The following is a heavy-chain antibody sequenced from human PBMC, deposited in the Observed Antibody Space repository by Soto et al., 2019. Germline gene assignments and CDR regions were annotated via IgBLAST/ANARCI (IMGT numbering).Heavy chain of an antibody. CDR3: AKGGLLPRANRWF. CDR1: GFTFNNYV. Sequence: EVQLLESGGGLLQPGGSLRLSCAASGFTFNNYVMNWVRQAPGKGLDWVSTISGSGVDTYYPDSVKGRVTISRDNSKNTLYLQINSLRAEDTAVYYCAKGGLLPRANRWFWGQGTLVTVSS. J-gene: IGHJ4*02. D-gene: IGHD2-2*01. V-gene: IGHV3-23*01. CDR2: ISGSGVDT.